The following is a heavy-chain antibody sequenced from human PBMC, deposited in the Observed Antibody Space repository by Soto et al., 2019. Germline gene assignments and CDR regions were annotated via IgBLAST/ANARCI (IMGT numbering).Heavy chain of an antibody. CDR2: ISGYDGNT. J-gene: IGHJ4*02. CDR3: ASTAEGYCNATARPFDY. Sequence: HVQLLQSGVEVKKPGASVKVSCKASGYNFTTYGFNWVRQAPGQGLEWMGWISGYDGNTKYAENLEDRVTMTTDTSTSTAYMVLGSLRSDDTAVYYCASTAEGYCNATARPFDYWGQGTPVTVTS. V-gene: IGHV1-18*04. D-gene: IGHD2-15*01. CDR1: GYNFTTYG.